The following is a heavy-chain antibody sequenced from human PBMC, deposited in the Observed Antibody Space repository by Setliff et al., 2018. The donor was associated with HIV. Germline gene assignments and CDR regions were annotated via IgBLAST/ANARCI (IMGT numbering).Heavy chain of an antibody. Sequence: ASVKVSCKASGYTLTSYGISWVRQAPGQGLEWMGWISAYNGNTNYAQKVQGRVTMTTDTSTSTAYMELSGLTSDDTAIYYCARDRAYCSSGSCYRPLVYYFYYMDVWGTGTTVTVSS. CDR1: GYTLTSYG. CDR2: ISAYNGNT. V-gene: IGHV1-18*01. CDR3: ARDRAYCSSGSCYRPLVYYFYYMDV. D-gene: IGHD2-15*01. J-gene: IGHJ6*03.